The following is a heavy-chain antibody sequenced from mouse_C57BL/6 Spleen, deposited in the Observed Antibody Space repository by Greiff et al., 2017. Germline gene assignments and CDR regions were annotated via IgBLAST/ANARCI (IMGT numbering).Heavy chain of an antibody. CDR1: GFNIKDDY. D-gene: IGHD4-1*01. J-gene: IGHJ4*01. CDR3: TTRGTGTGAMDY. V-gene: IGHV14-4*01. Sequence: EVQLQESGAELVRPGASVKLSCTASGFNIKDDYMHWVKQRPEQGLEWIGWIDPENGDTEYASKFQGKATITADTSSTTAYLQLSSLTSEDTAVYYCTTRGTGTGAMDYWGQGTSVTVSS. CDR2: IDPENGDT.